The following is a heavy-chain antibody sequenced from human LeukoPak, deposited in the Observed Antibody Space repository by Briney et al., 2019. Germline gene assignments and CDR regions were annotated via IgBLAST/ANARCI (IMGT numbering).Heavy chain of an antibody. CDR3: ARVGSNQWLDY. CDR2: ISGGSSTI. Sequence: GGSLRLSCAASGFALSSYSMNWVRQAPGKGLEWVSYISGGSSTIYNADSVKGRFTISRDNAKNLLYLLMDTLRAEDTAVYYCARVGSNQWLDYWGQGTLVTVSS. CDR1: GFALSSYS. D-gene: IGHD6-19*01. V-gene: IGHV3-48*01. J-gene: IGHJ4*02.